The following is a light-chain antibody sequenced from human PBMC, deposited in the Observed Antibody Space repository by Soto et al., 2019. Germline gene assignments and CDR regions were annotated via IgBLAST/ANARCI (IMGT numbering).Light chain of an antibody. Sequence: DIQMTQSPSSLYASVGVSVPITCRASKSIDNYLDWYQQKPGKAPNLLIFVTSNLQRGVPPRFSGSGSGTEFTLTITSMQLEDLASCYCQQSYLSPQTFGQGTKVEIK. J-gene: IGKJ1*01. CDR1: KSIDNY. V-gene: IGKV1-39*01. CDR3: QQSYLSPQT. CDR2: VTS.